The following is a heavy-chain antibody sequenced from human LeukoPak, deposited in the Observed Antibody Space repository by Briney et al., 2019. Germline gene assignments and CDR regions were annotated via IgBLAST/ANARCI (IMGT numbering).Heavy chain of an antibody. D-gene: IGHD3-9*01. CDR2: LCTSTTRT. V-gene: IGHV3-23*01. CDR1: GFTFTTYW. J-gene: IGHJ4*02. CDR3: AKDSGVLRHFDWLSYFDY. Sequence: GGSLRLSCAASGFTFTTYWMSWVRQAPGKGLEWVSSLCTSTTRTYYADTGKRRFTITRDNSKKTLYLQMNSLRAEDTAVYYCAKDSGVLRHFDWLSYFDYWGQGTLVTVSP.